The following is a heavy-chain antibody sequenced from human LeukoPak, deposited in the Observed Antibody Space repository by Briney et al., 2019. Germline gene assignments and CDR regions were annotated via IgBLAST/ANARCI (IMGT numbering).Heavy chain of an antibody. Sequence: SGGSLRLSCAASGFTFSSYGMHWVRQAPGKGLEWVAFIRYDGSNKYYADSVKGRFTISRDNSKNTLYLQMNSLRAEDTAVYYCAKGLPPDLVGYYYYYMDVWGKGTTVTVSS. D-gene: IGHD1-26*01. J-gene: IGHJ6*03. CDR1: GFTFSSYG. CDR3: AKGLPPDLVGYYYYYMDV. CDR2: IRYDGSNK. V-gene: IGHV3-30*02.